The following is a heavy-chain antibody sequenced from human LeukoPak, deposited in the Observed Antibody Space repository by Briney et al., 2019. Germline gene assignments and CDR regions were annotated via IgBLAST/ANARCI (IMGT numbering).Heavy chain of an antibody. CDR1: GFTFSNHW. CDR2: INSDGIST. J-gene: IGHJ4*02. D-gene: IGHD3-9*01. V-gene: IGHV3-74*01. CDR3: ARGLRYFDWLLDY. Sequence: GGSLRLSCAASGFTFSNHWMHWVRQAPGKGLEWVSRINSDGISTTYADSVKGRFTISRDNAKNALFLQMNSLRAEDTALYYCARGLRYFDWLLDYWGQGTLVTVSS.